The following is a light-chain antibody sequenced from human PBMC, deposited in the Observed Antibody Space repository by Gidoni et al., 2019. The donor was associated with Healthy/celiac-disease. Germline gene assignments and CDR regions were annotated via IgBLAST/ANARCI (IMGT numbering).Light chain of an antibody. CDR1: QSVSSY. CDR2: DAS. Sequence: VLTQSPATLSLSPGERATLSGRASQSVSSYLAWYQQKPGQAPRLLIYDASNRATGIPARFSGSGSGTDFTLTISSLEPEDFAVYYCQQRSNWITFGQGTRLEIK. CDR3: QQRSNWIT. J-gene: IGKJ5*01. V-gene: IGKV3-11*01.